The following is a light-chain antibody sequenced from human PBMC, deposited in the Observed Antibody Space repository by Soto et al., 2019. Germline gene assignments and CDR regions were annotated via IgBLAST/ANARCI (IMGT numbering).Light chain of an antibody. J-gene: IGKJ2*01. CDR3: QQSYSTPYT. CDR2: PAS. Sequence: DIQMTQSPSSLSASVGDRVTITCRASQSTSSYLNWYQQKPGKAPKLLIYPASSLQSGVPSRFSGSGSGTYFPLTISSLQPEDFATYYCQQSYSTPYTFGQGTKLEIK. CDR1: QSTSSY. V-gene: IGKV1-39*01.